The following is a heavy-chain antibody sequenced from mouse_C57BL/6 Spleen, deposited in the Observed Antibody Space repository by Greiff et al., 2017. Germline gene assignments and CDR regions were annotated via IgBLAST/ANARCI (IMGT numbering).Heavy chain of an antibody. CDR3: AREGTGFAIDY. CDR2: INPGDGDT. J-gene: IGHJ4*01. Sequence: QVQLQQSGPELVKPGASVKISCKASGYAFSSSWMNWVKQRPGKGLEWIGRINPGDGDTNYNGKFKGKATLTADKASSTSYMQLSSLTSEDSAVYFCAREGTGFAIDYWGHGPSVTASS. D-gene: IGHD3-3*01. CDR1: GYAFSSSW. V-gene: IGHV1-82*01.